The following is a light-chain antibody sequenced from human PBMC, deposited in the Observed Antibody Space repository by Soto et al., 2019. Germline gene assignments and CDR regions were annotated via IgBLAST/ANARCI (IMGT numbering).Light chain of an antibody. CDR3: SSYTSSSPL. V-gene: IGLV2-14*01. CDR2: EVS. Sequence: QSALTQPASGSGSPGQSITISCTGTSSDVGGYNYVSWYQQHPGKAPKLMIYEVSNRPSGVSNRFSGSKSGNTASLTISGLQAEAEADYYCSSYTSSSPLFGGGTKLTVL. J-gene: IGLJ2*01. CDR1: SSDVGGYNY.